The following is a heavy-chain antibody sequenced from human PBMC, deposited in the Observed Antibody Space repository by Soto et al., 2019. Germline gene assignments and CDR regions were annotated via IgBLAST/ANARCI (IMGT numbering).Heavy chain of an antibody. Sequence: GGSLRLSCAASGFTFSDYYMSWIRQAPGKGLEWISYISSLSSPRYYAESVEGRFIISRDNAKNSLYLQMNSLRDEDTAVYFCAREDILGARSFDYWGQGALVTVSS. CDR1: GFTFSDYY. V-gene: IGHV3-11*04. CDR2: ISSLSSPR. J-gene: IGHJ4*02. CDR3: AREDILGARSFDY. D-gene: IGHD1-26*01.